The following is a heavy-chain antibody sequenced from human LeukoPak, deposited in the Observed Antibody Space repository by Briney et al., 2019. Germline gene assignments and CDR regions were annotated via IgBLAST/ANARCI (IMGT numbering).Heavy chain of an antibody. V-gene: IGHV4-39*07. J-gene: IGHJ4*02. Sequence: KPSETLSLTCTVSGGSISSSSYYWGWIRQPPGKGLEWIGEINHSGSTNYNPSLKSRVTISVDTSKNQFSLKLSSVTAADTAVYYCARGRAPDYWGQGTLVTVSS. CDR2: INHSGST. CDR1: GGSISSSSYY. CDR3: ARGRAPDY.